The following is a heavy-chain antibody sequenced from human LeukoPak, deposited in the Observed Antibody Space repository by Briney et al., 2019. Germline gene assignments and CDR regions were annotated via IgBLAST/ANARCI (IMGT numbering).Heavy chain of an antibody. V-gene: IGHV4-34*01. CDR3: ARGSRGWPRYYYYYMDV. Sequence: PSETLSLTCAVYGGSFSGYYWSWIRQPPGKGLEWIGEINHSGSTNYNPSLKSRVTISLDTSKNQFSLKLSSVTAADTAVYYCARGSRGWPRYYYYYMDVWGKGTTVTVSS. J-gene: IGHJ6*03. D-gene: IGHD6-19*01. CDR1: GGSFSGYY. CDR2: INHSGST.